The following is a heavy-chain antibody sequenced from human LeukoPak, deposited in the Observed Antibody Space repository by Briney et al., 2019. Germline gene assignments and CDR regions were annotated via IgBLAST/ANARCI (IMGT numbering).Heavy chain of an antibody. CDR1: GFTFGDHI. Sequence: GGSLRLTCAASGFTFGDHIMNWVRQLPGKRLEWVAYVSGSGSTVYYADSVKGRFTVSRDNGKSSLYLQMNSLRVEDTALYYCVRQFASWGQGTLVTVSS. CDR2: VSGSGSTV. CDR3: VRQFAS. J-gene: IGHJ4*02. V-gene: IGHV3-48*01.